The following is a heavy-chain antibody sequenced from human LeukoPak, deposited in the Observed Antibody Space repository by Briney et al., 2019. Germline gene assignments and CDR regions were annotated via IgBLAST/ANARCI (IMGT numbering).Heavy chain of an antibody. CDR2: ISWNSGSI. J-gene: IGHJ4*02. Sequence: GRSLRLSCAASGVTFDDYAMRWVRQAPGKGLEWVSGISWNSGSIGYADSVKGRFTISRDNAKNSLYLQMNSLRAEDTALYYSAKAWGISRSGYFDYWGQGTLVTVSS. D-gene: IGHD6-19*01. CDR3: AKAWGISRSGYFDY. CDR1: GVTFDDYA. V-gene: IGHV3-9*01.